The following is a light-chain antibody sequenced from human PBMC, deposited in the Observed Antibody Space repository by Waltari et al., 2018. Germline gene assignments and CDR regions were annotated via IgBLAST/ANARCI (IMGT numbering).Light chain of an antibody. Sequence: DIQMTQSPSTLSASVGDRVTITCRDSQSISSWLAWYQQTTGKAPKPLIYKASSLESGVPSTFSGSGSGTEFTLTISSLQPDDFATYDCQQYNSDSYSFGQGTKLEIK. CDR3: QQYNSDSYS. CDR1: QSISSW. V-gene: IGKV1-5*03. J-gene: IGKJ2*03. CDR2: KAS.